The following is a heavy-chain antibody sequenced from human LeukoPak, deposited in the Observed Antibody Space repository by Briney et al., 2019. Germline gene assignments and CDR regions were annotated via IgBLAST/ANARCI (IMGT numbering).Heavy chain of an antibody. CDR2: IYYSGST. CDR1: GGSISSGGYY. Sequence: SQTLSLTCTVSGGSISSGGYYWSWIRQHPGKGLEWIGYIYYSGSTYYNPSLKGRVTISVDTSKNQFSLKLSSVTAADTAVYYCARVVGGWFGELGWFDPWGQGTLVTVSS. CDR3: ARVVGGWFGELGWFDP. V-gene: IGHV4-31*03. J-gene: IGHJ5*02. D-gene: IGHD3-10*01.